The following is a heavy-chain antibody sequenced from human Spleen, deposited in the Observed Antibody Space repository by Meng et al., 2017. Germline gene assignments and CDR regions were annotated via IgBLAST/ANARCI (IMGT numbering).Heavy chain of an antibody. V-gene: IGHV4-59*08. CDR2: IYYSGST. D-gene: IGHD2-15*01. CDR1: GGSISSYY. Sequence: QVQLQESGPGLVKPSETLSLTCTVSGGSISSYYWSWIRQPPGKGLEWIGYIYYSGSTNYNPSLKSRVTISVDTSKNQFSLNLSAVTAADTAVYYGARGGWSLDYWGQGTLVTVSS. CDR3: ARGGWSLDY. J-gene: IGHJ4*02.